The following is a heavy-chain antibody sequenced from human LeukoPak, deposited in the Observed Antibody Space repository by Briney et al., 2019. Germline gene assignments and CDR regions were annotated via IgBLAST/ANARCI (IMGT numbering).Heavy chain of an antibody. Sequence: SETLSLTCTVSGGSISTYYWSWIRLPPGKGLEWIGFIYYSGGTNYNPSLKSRVTISKGTSKNQFSLKLRSVTAADTAVYYCARGGITGTTLDYWGQGTLVTVSS. V-gene: IGHV4-59*01. CDR2: IYYSGGT. D-gene: IGHD1-7*01. CDR3: ARGGITGTTLDY. J-gene: IGHJ4*02. CDR1: GGSISTYY.